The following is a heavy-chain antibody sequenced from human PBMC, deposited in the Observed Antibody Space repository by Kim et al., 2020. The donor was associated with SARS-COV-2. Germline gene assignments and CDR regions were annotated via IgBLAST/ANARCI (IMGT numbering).Heavy chain of an antibody. Sequence: GGSLRLSCAASGFTFDDYTMHWVRQAPGKGLEWVSLISWDGGSTYYADSVKGRFTISRDNSKNSLYLQMNRLRTEDTALYYCAKDSTRYCGGDCYFDYWGRGTLVTVSS. CDR3: AKDSTRYCGGDCYFDY. J-gene: IGHJ4*01. CDR2: ISWDGGST. D-gene: IGHD2-21*02. V-gene: IGHV3-43*01. CDR1: GFTFDDYT.